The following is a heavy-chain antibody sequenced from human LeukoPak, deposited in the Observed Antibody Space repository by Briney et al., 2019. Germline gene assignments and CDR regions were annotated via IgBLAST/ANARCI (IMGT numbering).Heavy chain of an antibody. J-gene: IGHJ4*02. CDR1: GGSFSGYY. D-gene: IGHD3-22*01. CDR3: ARAKAYYYDSSGYYPNFDY. Sequence: PSETLSLTCAVYGGSFSGYYWSWIRQPPGKGLEWIGEINHSGSTNYNPSLKSRVTISVDTSKNQFSLKLSSVTAADTAVYYCARAKAYYYDSSGYYPNFDYWGQGTLVTVSS. CDR2: INHSGST. V-gene: IGHV4-34*01.